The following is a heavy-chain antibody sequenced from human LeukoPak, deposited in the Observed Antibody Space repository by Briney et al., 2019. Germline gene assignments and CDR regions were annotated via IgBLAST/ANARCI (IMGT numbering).Heavy chain of an antibody. CDR1: GGSFSGYY. CDR3: ARERPIVVVPAAITPPVRNARFDI. D-gene: IGHD2-2*01. Sequence: SETLSLTCAVYGGSFSGYYWSWIRQPPGKGLEWIGEINHSGSTNYNPSLKSRVTISVDTSKNQFSLKLSSVTAADTAVYYCARERPIVVVPAAITPPVRNARFDIWGQGQWSPSLQ. J-gene: IGHJ3*02. CDR2: INHSGST. V-gene: IGHV4-34*01.